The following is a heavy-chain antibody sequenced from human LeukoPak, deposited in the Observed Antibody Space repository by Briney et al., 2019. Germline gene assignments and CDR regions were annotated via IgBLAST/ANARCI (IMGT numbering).Heavy chain of an antibody. V-gene: IGHV3-11*04. Sequence: PGGSLRLSCAAPGFTFSNFYMSWLRQAPGKGLEWVSYITSSGSTIDYAESVKGRFTISRDNAKNSLYLQMSSLRAEDTAVYYCAREYLNGFDIWGQGTMVTVSS. CDR3: AREYLNGFDI. CDR2: ITSSGSTI. CDR1: GFTFSNFY. D-gene: IGHD2-2*02. J-gene: IGHJ3*02.